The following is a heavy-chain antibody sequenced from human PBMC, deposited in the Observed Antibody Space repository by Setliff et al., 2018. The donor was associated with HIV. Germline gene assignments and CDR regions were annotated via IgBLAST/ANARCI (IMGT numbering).Heavy chain of an antibody. CDR1: GFRFSDYT. V-gene: IGHV3-23*01. CDR3: ARDGNTLLDAMDV. J-gene: IGHJ6*03. D-gene: IGHD1-1*01. Sequence: GGSLRLSCAPSGFRFSDYTMTWVRQAPGKGLECVSGISGSGDTIYYADSVKGRFTISRDNAQNSLYLQMNTLRVEDTAVYYCARDGNTLLDAMDVWGKGTTVTVSS. CDR2: ISGSGDTI.